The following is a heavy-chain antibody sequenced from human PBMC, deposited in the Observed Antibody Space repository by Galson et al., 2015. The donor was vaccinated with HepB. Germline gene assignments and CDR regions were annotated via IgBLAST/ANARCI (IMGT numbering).Heavy chain of an antibody. CDR1: GYSFTSYW. V-gene: IGHV5-10-1*01. J-gene: IGHJ6*03. CDR3: ARLSGSPSTYYYYYYMDV. Sequence: QSGAEVKKPGESLRISCKGSGYSFTSYWISWVRQMPGKGLEWMGRIDPSDSYTNYSPSFQGHVTISADKSISTAYLQWSSLKASDTAMYYCARLSGSPSTYYYYYYMDVWGKGTTVTVSS. CDR2: IDPSDSYT. D-gene: IGHD1-26*01.